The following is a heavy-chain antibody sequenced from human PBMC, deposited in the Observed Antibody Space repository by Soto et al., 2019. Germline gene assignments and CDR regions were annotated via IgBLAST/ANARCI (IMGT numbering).Heavy chain of an antibody. CDR3: ARATVVAATVDF. D-gene: IGHD2-15*01. CDR1: GFAFRSYN. J-gene: IGHJ4*02. V-gene: IGHV3-21*01. CDR2: ISSGSSNI. Sequence: EVQLVESGGGLVKPGGSLTLSCAASGFAFRSYNMNWVRQAPGKGLEWVASISSGSSNIYYADSVKGRFTISRDNAKNSLFLQSDSLRAEDSAVYYCARATVVAATVDFWGQGNRVTVSS.